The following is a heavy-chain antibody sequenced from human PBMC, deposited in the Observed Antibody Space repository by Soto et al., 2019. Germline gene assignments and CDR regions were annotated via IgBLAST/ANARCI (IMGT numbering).Heavy chain of an antibody. V-gene: IGHV4-30-4*01. CDR3: ARVTNIISRFSSRFDP. CDR1: GGTISSGDYH. J-gene: IGHJ5*02. Sequence: SETLSLTCTVSGGTISSGDYHWSWIRQPPGKGLEWIGNIHNSGNIYYNPSLKSRLSISVDTSNNQFSLKLSSVTAADSAFFFCARVTNIISRFSSRFDPWGQGTQVTVSS. D-gene: IGHD3-3*01. CDR2: IHNSGNI.